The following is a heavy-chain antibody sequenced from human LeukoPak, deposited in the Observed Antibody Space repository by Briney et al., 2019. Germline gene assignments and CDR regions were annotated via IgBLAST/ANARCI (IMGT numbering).Heavy chain of an antibody. CDR1: GYTFTSYY. Sequence: ASVKVSCTASGYTFTSYYMHWVRQAPGQGLEWMGIINPSGGSTSYAQKFQGRVTMTRDTSTSTVYMELSSLRSEDTAVYYCARAVGYYGSGSSNDYWGQGTLVTVSS. CDR2: INPSGGST. V-gene: IGHV1-46*01. CDR3: ARAVGYYGSGSSNDY. J-gene: IGHJ4*02. D-gene: IGHD3-10*01.